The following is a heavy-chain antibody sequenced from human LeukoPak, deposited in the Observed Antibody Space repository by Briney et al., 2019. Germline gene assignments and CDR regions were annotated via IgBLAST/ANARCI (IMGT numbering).Heavy chain of an antibody. J-gene: IGHJ4*02. D-gene: IGHD1-14*01. V-gene: IGHV4-4*07. CDR3: TRGSSRRDY. CDR1: GGSISSYY. Sequence: SETLSLTCTVSGGSISSYYWSWIRQPAGRGLEWIGRIYSSGSTNYNPSLKSRLTISVDTPKSQFSLKLSSVTAADTAVYYCTRGSSRRDYWGQGSQVTVSS. CDR2: IYSSGST.